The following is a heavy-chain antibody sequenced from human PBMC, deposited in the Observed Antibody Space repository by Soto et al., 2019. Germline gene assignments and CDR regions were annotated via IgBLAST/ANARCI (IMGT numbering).Heavy chain of an antibody. CDR2: MNPNSGNT. CDR1: GYTFTSYD. Sequence: QVQLVQSGAEVKKPGASVKVSCKASGYTFTSYDINWVRQATGQGLEWMGWMNPNSGNTGYAQKFQGRVTMTRNTSISTADMELRSLRCEDTAVYYCARGLRLHLGAVASGMLYYYYYMDVRGKGTTVTVSS. CDR3: ARGLRLHLGAVASGMLYYYYYMDV. D-gene: IGHD3-16*01. V-gene: IGHV1-8*01. J-gene: IGHJ6*03.